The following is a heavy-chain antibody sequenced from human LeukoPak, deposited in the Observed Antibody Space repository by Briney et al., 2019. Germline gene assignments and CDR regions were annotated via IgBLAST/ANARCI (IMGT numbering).Heavy chain of an antibody. CDR3: ANPPTVTKIRFDP. J-gene: IGHJ5*02. CDR1: GYTFTSYG. Sequence: ASVKVSCKASGYTFTSYGISWVRQAPGQGLEWTGWISAYNGNTNYAQKLQGRVTMTTDTSTSTAYMELRSLRSDDTAVYYCANPPTVTKIRFDPWGQGTLVTVSS. V-gene: IGHV1-18*01. D-gene: IGHD4-17*01. CDR2: ISAYNGNT.